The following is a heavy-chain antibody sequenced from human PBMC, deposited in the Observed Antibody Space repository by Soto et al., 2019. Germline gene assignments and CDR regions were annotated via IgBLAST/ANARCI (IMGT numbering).Heavy chain of an antibody. J-gene: IGHJ5*02. CDR3: ARELYSSSSGSNWFDP. CDR2: IYTSGST. D-gene: IGHD6-6*01. Sequence: SETLSLTCAVSGGSFSGYYCSWIRQPAGKGLEWIGRIYTSGSTNYNPSLKSRVTMSVDTSKNQFSLKLSSVTAADTAVYYCARELYSSSSGSNWFDPWGQGTLVTVSS. CDR1: GGSFSGYY. V-gene: IGHV4-4*07.